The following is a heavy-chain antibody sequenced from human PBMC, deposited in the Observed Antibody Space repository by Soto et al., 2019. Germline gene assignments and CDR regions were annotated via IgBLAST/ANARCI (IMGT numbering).Heavy chain of an antibody. Sequence: ASVKVSCKASGYTLTELSMHWVRQVPGKGLEWMGGFDPEDGETIYAQKFQGRVTMTEDTSTDTAYMELSSLRSEDTAVYYCATGLSQYYYGSGAEYNWFDPWGQGTLVTVSS. V-gene: IGHV1-24*01. CDR1: GYTLTELS. J-gene: IGHJ5*02. CDR3: ATGLSQYYYGSGAEYNWFDP. CDR2: FDPEDGET. D-gene: IGHD3-10*01.